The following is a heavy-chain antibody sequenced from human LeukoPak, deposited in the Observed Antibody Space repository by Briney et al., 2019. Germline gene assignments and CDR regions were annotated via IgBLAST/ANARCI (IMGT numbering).Heavy chain of an antibody. CDR2: IYYSGST. CDR1: GGSISSSSYY. Sequence: SETLFLTCTVSGGSISSSSYYWGWIRQPPGKGLEWIGSIYYSGSTYYNPSLKSRVTISVDTSKNQFSLKLSSVTAADTAVYYCARLLLYYYDSSGYYPWGQGTLVTVSS. D-gene: IGHD3-22*01. V-gene: IGHV4-39*01. CDR3: ARLLLYYYDSSGYYP. J-gene: IGHJ5*02.